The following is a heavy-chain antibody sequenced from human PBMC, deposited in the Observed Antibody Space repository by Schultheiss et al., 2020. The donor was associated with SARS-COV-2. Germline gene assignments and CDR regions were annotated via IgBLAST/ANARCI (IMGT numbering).Heavy chain of an antibody. V-gene: IGHV3-7*03. CDR3: ARVSQPYYYYYMDV. CDR2: IKQDGSEK. J-gene: IGHJ6*03. Sequence: GGSLRLSCAASGFTLSDHYMDWVRQAPGKGLEWVANIKQDGSEKYYVDSVKGRFTISRDNAKNSLYLQMNSLRAEDTAVYYCARVSQPYYYYYMDVWGKGTTVTVSS. CDR1: GFTLSDHY. D-gene: IGHD2-2*01.